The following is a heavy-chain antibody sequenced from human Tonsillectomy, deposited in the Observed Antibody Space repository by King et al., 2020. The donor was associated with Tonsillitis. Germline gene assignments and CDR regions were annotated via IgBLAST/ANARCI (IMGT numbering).Heavy chain of an antibody. D-gene: IGHD4-17*01. CDR3: ARDLRSRGMDV. V-gene: IGHV4-38-2*02. CDR2: IYHSGST. Sequence: VQLQESGPGLVKPSETLSLTCAVSGYSIGSGHYWGWIRQPPGKGLEWIGSIYHSGSTYYNPSLKSRVIISVDTSKNQFSLKLSSVTAADTAVYYCARDLRSRGMDVWGQGTTVTVSS. J-gene: IGHJ6*02. CDR1: GYSIGSGHY.